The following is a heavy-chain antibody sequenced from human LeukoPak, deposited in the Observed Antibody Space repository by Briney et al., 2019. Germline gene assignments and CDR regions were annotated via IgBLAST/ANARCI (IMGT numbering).Heavy chain of an antibody. CDR1: GGSISSYY. Sequence: SETLSLTCTVSGGSISSYYWSWIRQPPGKGLEWIGYIYYSGSTNYNPSLKSRVTISVDTSKNQFSLKLSSVTAADTAVYYCARDPTYYYDSSGYYGDAFDIWGQGTMVTVSS. CDR2: IYYSGST. V-gene: IGHV4-59*01. D-gene: IGHD3-22*01. J-gene: IGHJ3*02. CDR3: ARDPTYYYDSSGYYGDAFDI.